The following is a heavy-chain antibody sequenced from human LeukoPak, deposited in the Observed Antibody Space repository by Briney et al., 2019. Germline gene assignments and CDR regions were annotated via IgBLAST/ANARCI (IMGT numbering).Heavy chain of an antibody. CDR3: ARGPMVREVFRYYMDV. V-gene: IGHV4-59*01. CDR1: GGSISSYY. J-gene: IGHJ6*03. Sequence: SETLSLTCAVSGGSISSYYRSWIRQPPGKGLEWIGYIYYSGSTNYNPSLKSRVTISVDTSKNQFSLKLSSVTAADTAVYYCARGPMVREVFRYYMDVWGKGTTITVSS. CDR2: IYYSGST. D-gene: IGHD3-10*01.